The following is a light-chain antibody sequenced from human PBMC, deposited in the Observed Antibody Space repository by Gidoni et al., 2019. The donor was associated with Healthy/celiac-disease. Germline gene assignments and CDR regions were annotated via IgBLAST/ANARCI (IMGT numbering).Light chain of an antibody. CDR3: QAWDSSTDVV. Sequence: SYELTPPPSVSVSPGQTARITCSGGKLGDKYACWYQQKPGQSPVLVIYQDSKRPSGIPERFSGSNSGNTATLTISGTQAMDEADYYCQAWDSSTDVVFGGGTKLTVL. CDR2: QDS. CDR1: KLGDKY. J-gene: IGLJ2*01. V-gene: IGLV3-1*01.